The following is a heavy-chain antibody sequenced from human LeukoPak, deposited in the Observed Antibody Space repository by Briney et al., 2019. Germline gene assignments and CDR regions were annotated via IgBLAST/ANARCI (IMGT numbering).Heavy chain of an antibody. CDR1: GFTFSTYS. D-gene: IGHD4-23*01. Sequence: PGGSLRLSCAASGFTFSTYSMNWVRQAPGKGLEWVSYISGSSRTMYYADSVKGRFTISRDNVKKSLYLQMNSLRAEDTAVYYCARDLGLYDYGGNIDYWGQGTLVTVPS. CDR2: ISGSSRTM. J-gene: IGHJ4*02. V-gene: IGHV3-48*04. CDR3: ARDLGLYDYGGNIDY.